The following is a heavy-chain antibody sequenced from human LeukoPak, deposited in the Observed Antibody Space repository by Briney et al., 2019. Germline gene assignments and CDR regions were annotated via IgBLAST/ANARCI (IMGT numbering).Heavy chain of an antibody. CDR3: ARGMIAASELGLA. V-gene: IGHV4-34*01. CDR2: INHSGIT. CDR1: GGPFSGYY. D-gene: IGHD6-13*01. J-gene: IGHJ5*02. Sequence: SETLSLTCVVYGGPFSGYYRSWISQPPGKGLEWIGEINHSGITRYNPSLKSRVTISVDTSKNQFSLNLNSVTAADTAVYYCARGMIAASELGLAWGQGILVTVSS.